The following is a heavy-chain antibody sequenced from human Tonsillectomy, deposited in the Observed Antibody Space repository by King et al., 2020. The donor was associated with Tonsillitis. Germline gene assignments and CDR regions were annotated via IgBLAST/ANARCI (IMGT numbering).Heavy chain of an antibody. CDR2: IKHDGSDT. J-gene: IGHJ4*02. Sequence: VQLVESGGGLVQPGGSLRLSCAASDLTFSTYWMSWIRQAPGKGLEWVANIKHDGSDTTYVDSVKGRFTVSRDNDKNSLYLEMNRLRAEDTALYYCARNPAWGALDSWGQGALVTVSS. V-gene: IGHV3-7*01. CDR3: ARNPAWGALDS. D-gene: IGHD3-16*01. CDR1: DLTFSTYW.